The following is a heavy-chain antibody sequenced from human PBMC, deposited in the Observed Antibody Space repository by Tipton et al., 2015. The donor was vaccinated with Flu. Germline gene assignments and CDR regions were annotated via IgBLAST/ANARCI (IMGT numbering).Heavy chain of an antibody. CDR2: VYHGGGT. CDR3: ASRYSTSWYEGDI. V-gene: IGHV4-38-2*01. CDR1: NFSLSRSYY. D-gene: IGHD6-13*01. J-gene: IGHJ3*02. Sequence: GLVKPSETLSLTCAVSNFSLSRSYYWGWIRQPPGKGLEWIGSVYHGGGTYYNPSLKGRVTISLDTSMKQFSLKLNSVTAADTAVYFCASRYSTSWYEGDIWGQGTMVTVSS.